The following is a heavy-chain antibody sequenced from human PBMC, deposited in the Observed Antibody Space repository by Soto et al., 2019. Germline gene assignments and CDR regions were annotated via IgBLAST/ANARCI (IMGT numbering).Heavy chain of an antibody. V-gene: IGHV1-18*01. J-gene: IGHJ5*02. CDR1: GYTFTSYV. CDR3: ARDRTRLKMTTFFFDP. CDR2: ISAYNGNT. D-gene: IGHD4-4*01. Sequence: ASVKVSCKASGYTFTSYVISWVRQAPGQGLEWMGWISAYNGNTNYAQKLQGRVTMTTDTSTSTAYMGLRSLRSDDTAVYYCARDRTRLKMTTFFFDPWGQGTLVTVSS.